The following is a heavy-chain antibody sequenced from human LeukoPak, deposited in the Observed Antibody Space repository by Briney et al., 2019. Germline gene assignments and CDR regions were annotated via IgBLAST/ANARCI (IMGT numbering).Heavy chain of an antibody. J-gene: IGHJ6*03. CDR2: ISSSSSTI. CDR1: GFTFSSYS. D-gene: IGHD1-7*01. CDR3: ARSNWNYDHYYYYYYMDV. V-gene: IGHV3-48*01. Sequence: GGSLRLSCAASGFTFSSYSMNWVRQAPGKGLGWVSYISSSSSTIYYADSVKGRFTISRDNAKNSLYLQMNSLRAGDTAVYYCARSNWNYDHYYYYYYMDVWGKGTTVTVSS.